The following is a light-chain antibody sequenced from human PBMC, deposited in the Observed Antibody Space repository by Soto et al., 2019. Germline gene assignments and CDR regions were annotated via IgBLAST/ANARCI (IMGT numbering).Light chain of an antibody. CDR3: QQRSNWPPFT. CDR2: DAS. Sequence: EIVLTQSPASLSLSPGERATLSCRASQSVSSYLAWYQQKPGQAPRHLIYDASNRATGIPARFSGSGSGTDFTLTISSIEPEYYAVYYCQQRSNWPPFTFGPGTKVDIK. CDR1: QSVSSY. V-gene: IGKV3-11*01. J-gene: IGKJ3*01.